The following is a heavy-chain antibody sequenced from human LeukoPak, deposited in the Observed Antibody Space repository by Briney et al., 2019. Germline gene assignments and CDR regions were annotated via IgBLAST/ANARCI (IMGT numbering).Heavy chain of an antibody. V-gene: IGHV1-46*03. Sequence: ASVKVSCKASGYTFTSYYMHWVRQAPGQGLGWMGMIYPSGGSTSYAQKVQGRVTMTRDTYTSTVYMEMSSLRSEDTAVYYCTRLYDISNSWFDPWGQGTLVTVSS. J-gene: IGHJ5*02. D-gene: IGHD3-9*01. CDR3: TRLYDISNSWFDP. CDR2: IYPSGGST. CDR1: GYTFTSYY.